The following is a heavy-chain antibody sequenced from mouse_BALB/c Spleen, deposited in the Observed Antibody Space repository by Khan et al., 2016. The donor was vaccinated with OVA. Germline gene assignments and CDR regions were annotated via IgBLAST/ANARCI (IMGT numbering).Heavy chain of an antibody. D-gene: IGHD1-2*01. J-gene: IGHJ3*01. CDR3: ARSGYGSFAY. CDR1: GYTFTDYI. V-gene: IGHV1S29*02. Sequence: VQLQQSGPELVKPGASVKISCKASGYTFTDYIMDWVKQSHGKSLEWIGYIYPYNDGTGYNQTFKSKATLSVDTSSSTAYLELRSLTFDDSAVYYWARSGYGSFAYWGQGTLVTVSA. CDR2: IYPYNDGT.